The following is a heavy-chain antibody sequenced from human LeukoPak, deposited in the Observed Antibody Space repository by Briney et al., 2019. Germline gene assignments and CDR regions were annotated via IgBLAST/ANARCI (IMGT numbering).Heavy chain of an antibody. CDR3: ARYYYDSSGYYGMDV. CDR1: GGSFSGYY. J-gene: IGHJ6*02. V-gene: IGHV4-34*01. Sequence: PSETLSLTCAVYGGSFSGYYWSWIRQPPGQGLEWIGEINHSGSTNYNPSLKSRVTISVDTSKNQFSLKLSSVTAADTAVYYCARYYYDSSGYYGMDVWGQGTTVTVSS. CDR2: INHSGST. D-gene: IGHD3-22*01.